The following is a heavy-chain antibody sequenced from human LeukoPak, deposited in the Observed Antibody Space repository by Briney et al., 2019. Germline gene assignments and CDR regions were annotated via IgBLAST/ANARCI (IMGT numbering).Heavy chain of an antibody. V-gene: IGHV4-34*01. CDR3: ARRAGEYSHPYDY. J-gene: IGHJ4*02. CDR2: INHSGST. Sequence: TSETLSLTCAVYGGSFSGYYWTWIRQPPGKGLEWIGEINHSGSTNYNPSLKSRVTISADTSRNHFSLNLSSVTAADTAVYYCARRAGEYSHPYDYWGQGTLVTVSS. CDR1: GGSFSGYY. D-gene: IGHD4-17*01.